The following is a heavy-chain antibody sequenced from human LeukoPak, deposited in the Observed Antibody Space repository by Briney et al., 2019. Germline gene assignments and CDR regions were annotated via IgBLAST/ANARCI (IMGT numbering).Heavy chain of an antibody. D-gene: IGHD6-13*01. J-gene: IGHJ5*02. Sequence: ASVTVSCKASGYTFTSYDINWVRQATGQGLEWMGWMNPNSGNTGYAQKFQRRVTMTRNTSIRTAYMELSSLRSEDTAVYYCARDRVAAAGYNWFDPWGQGTLVTVSS. CDR1: GYTFTSYD. CDR3: ARDRVAAAGYNWFDP. V-gene: IGHV1-8*01. CDR2: MNPNSGNT.